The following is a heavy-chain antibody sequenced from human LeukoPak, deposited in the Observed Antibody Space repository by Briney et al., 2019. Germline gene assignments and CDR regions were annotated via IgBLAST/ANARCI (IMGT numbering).Heavy chain of an antibody. D-gene: IGHD6-13*01. CDR3: AKARGSEIAAATNY. J-gene: IGHJ4*02. CDR2: ISGSGAST. CDR1: GFTFSSYA. V-gene: IGHV3-23*01. Sequence: GGSLSLSFAASGFTFSSYAMSWVGQAQGKGLEGVSVISGSGASTYYADSVKGRFTISRDNSNNTMYLQMNSLRAEDTAVYYCAKARGSEIAAATNYWGQGALVTVSS.